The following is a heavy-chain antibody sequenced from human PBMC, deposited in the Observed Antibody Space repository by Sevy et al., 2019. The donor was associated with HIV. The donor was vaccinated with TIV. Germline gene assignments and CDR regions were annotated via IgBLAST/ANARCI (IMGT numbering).Heavy chain of an antibody. J-gene: IGHJ6*02. Sequence: GGSLRLSCAASGFIFSNYPMSWVRHSPGKGLEWDSDISAGGTTTYHADSVEGRFTISRDNSKNTVSLQMNSLGAEDTGIYYCAKRYCRTIVFYDDDIWNPYYFYGLDVWGQGISVTVSS. CDR3: AKRYCRTIVFYDDDIWNPYYFYGLDV. D-gene: IGHD2-2*01. CDR1: GFIFSNYP. CDR2: ISAGGTTT. V-gene: IGHV3-23*01.